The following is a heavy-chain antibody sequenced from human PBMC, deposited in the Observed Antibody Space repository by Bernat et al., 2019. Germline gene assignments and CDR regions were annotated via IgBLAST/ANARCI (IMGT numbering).Heavy chain of an antibody. CDR2: IKSKTDGGTT. CDR3: TNRPRYCSGGSCYRRKDY. V-gene: IGHV3-15*01. J-gene: IGHJ4*02. CDR1: GFTFSNAW. Sequence: EVQLVESGGGLVKPGGSLRLSCAASGFTFSNAWMSWVRQAPGKGLEWVGRIKSKTDGGTTDYAAPVKGRFTISRDDSKNTLYLQMNSLKTEDTAVYYCTNRPRYCSGGSCYRRKDYWGQGTLVTVSS. D-gene: IGHD2-15*01.